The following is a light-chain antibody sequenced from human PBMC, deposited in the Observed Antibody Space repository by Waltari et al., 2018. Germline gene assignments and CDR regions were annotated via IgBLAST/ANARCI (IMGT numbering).Light chain of an antibody. V-gene: IGKV3-20*01. Sequence: EVLLTQSPGTLSLSPGERATLSCRASQSVNTNYLAWYQKKPGQAPRLLIYGASSGATGIPDRFSGGGSGTDFSLTISRVEPEDFAVYYCQHYGASPLTFGGGTTVEIK. CDR2: GAS. CDR1: QSVNTNY. CDR3: QHYGASPLT. J-gene: IGKJ4*01.